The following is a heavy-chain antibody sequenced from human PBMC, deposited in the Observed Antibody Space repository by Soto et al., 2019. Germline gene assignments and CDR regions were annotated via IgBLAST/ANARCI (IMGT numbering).Heavy chain of an antibody. D-gene: IGHD4-17*01. Sequence: SVKVCCTASGGNFSSYAISWLRQAPGQGLEWMGGIVPLFGTTNYAQKFKGRLMITADESTTTAYMELSSLRFEDTAVYYCARTPLRYGDYLLGYYYYGMDVWGQGTTVTVSS. J-gene: IGHJ6*02. CDR3: ARTPLRYGDYLLGYYYYGMDV. CDR1: GGNFSSYA. CDR2: IVPLFGTT. V-gene: IGHV1-69*13.